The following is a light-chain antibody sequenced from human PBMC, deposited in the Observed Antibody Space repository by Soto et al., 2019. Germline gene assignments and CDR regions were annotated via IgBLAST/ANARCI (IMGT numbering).Light chain of an antibody. CDR1: QTVSSY. Sequence: EIVMTQSPATLSVSPGERATLSCRASQTVSSYLAWYQQKPGQAPRLLIYGASTRATGIPARFSGSGSGTEFTLTISSLQSEDFAVYCCQQYHNWPGYTFGQGTKLEIK. J-gene: IGKJ2*01. CDR3: QQYHNWPGYT. CDR2: GAS. V-gene: IGKV3-15*01.